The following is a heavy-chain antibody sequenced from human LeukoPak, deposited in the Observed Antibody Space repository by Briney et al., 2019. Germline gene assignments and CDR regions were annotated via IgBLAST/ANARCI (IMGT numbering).Heavy chain of an antibody. CDR2: INHSGST. Sequence: SETLSLTCAVYGGSFSGYYWSWLRQPPGKGLEWIGEINHSGSTYYNPSLKSRVTISVDTSKNQFSLKLSSVTAADTAVYYCTRDLGYGLDYWGQGTLVTVSS. D-gene: IGHD5-18*01. V-gene: IGHV4-34*01. CDR3: TRDLGYGLDY. J-gene: IGHJ4*02. CDR1: GGSFSGYY.